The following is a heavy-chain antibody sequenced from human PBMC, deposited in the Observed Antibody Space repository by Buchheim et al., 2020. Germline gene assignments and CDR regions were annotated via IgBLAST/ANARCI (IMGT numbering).Heavy chain of an antibody. CDR3: ARGKKVVAANWFDP. CDR1: GGSFSGYY. J-gene: IGHJ5*02. D-gene: IGHD2-15*01. CDR2: INHRGST. V-gene: IGHV4-34*01. Sequence: QVQLQQWGAGLLKPSETLSLTCAVYGGSFSGYYWSWIRQHPGKGLEWIGEINHRGSTNYNPSLKSRVTITVHKVKKQFFLNLSSVTAADTAVYYCARGKKVVAANWFDPWGQGTL.